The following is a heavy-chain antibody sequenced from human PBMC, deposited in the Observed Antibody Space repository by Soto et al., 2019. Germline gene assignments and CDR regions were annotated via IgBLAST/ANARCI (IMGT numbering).Heavy chain of an antibody. J-gene: IGHJ1*01. CDR1: GGSISSSNW. CDR2: IYHSGST. CDR3: ARGSSGQLLWFGESQAGAEYFQH. Sequence: SETLSLTCAVSGGSISSSNWWSWVRQPPGKGLEWIGEIYHSGSTNYNPSLKSRVTISVDKSKNQFSLKLSSVTAADTAVYYCARGSSGQLLWFGESQAGAEYFQHWGQGTLVTVSS. V-gene: IGHV4-4*02. D-gene: IGHD3-10*01.